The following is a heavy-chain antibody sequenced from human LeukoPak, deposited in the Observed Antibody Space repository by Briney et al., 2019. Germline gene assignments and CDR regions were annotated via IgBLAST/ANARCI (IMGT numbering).Heavy chain of an antibody. V-gene: IGHV3-53*01. D-gene: IGHD1-20*01. Sequence: TGGSLRLSCAPSGFTVNNYMNWVRQAPGKGLGWISVIYSGDTTYYADSVKGRFTISRDTSKNMLYLQMNSVRADDTAVYYCATLTGTTRGNYWGQGTLVTVSS. CDR3: ATLTGTTRGNY. J-gene: IGHJ4*02. CDR1: GFTVNNY. CDR2: IYSGDTT.